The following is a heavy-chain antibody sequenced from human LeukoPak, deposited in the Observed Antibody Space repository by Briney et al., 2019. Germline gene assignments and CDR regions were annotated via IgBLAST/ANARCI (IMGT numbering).Heavy chain of an antibody. V-gene: IGHV3-48*03. CDR1: GFTFSSYE. D-gene: IGHD3-10*01. Sequence: GGSLRLSCAASGFTFSSYEMNWVRQAPGKGLEWVSYISSSGSTIYYADSVKGRFTISRDNAKNSLYLQMNSLRAEDTVVYYCARTYYYGSGRGWGQGTLVTVSS. CDR3: ARTYYYGSGRG. CDR2: ISSSGSTI. J-gene: IGHJ4*02.